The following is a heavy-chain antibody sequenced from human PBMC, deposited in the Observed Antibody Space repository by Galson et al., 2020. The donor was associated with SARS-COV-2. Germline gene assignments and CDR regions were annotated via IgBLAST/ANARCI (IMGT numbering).Heavy chain of an antibody. D-gene: IGHD5-12*01. J-gene: IGHJ4*02. V-gene: IGHV3-7*01. CDR1: GFMFRSYW. CDR2: INQDGSEK. Sequence: GGSLRLSCAASGFMFRSYWMSWVRQAPGKGLEWVANINQDGSEKHYVDSVKGRFTISRDNAKNSVYLQMISLRVEDTAVYYCAGDQVALDYWGQGTLVTVSS. CDR3: AGDQVALDY.